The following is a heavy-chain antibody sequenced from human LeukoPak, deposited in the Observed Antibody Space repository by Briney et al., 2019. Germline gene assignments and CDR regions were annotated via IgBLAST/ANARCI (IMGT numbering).Heavy chain of an antibody. V-gene: IGHV3-53*01. D-gene: IGHD5-18*01. CDR3: ARVGLWGYYFDY. CDR1: GFTFSSYA. Sequence: GGSLRLSCAASGFTFSSYAMSWVRQAPGKGPEWVSFIYSDNTHYSDSVKGRFTISRDNSKNTLYLQMNSLRAEDTAVYYCARVGLWGYYFDYWGQGTLVTVSS. J-gene: IGHJ4*02. CDR2: IYSDNT.